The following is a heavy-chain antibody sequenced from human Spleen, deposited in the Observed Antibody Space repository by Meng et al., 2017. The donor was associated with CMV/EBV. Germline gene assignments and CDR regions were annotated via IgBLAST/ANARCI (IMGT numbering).Heavy chain of an antibody. V-gene: IGHV3-21*04. Sequence: GESLKISCAASGFTFSSYAMSWVRQAPGKGLEWVSSISSSSDYISYADSVKGRFTISRDNAKNSLYLQMNSLRAEDTALYYCAREVGETYCGGECYSDGMDVWGQGTTVTVSS. CDR1: GFTFSSYA. D-gene: IGHD2-21*01. CDR3: AREVGETYCGGECYSDGMDV. CDR2: ISSSSDYI. J-gene: IGHJ6*02.